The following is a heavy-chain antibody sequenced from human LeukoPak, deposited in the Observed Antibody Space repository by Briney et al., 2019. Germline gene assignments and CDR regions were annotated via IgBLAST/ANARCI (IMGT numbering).Heavy chain of an antibody. J-gene: IGHJ5*01. CDR1: GFTFSGYW. D-gene: IGHD6-19*01. V-gene: IGHV3-74*03. Sequence: PGRSLRLSCAASGFTFSGYWMHWVRQAPGKGLVWVSRINSDGYSITYADSVKGRFTISRDNAKNTLYPQMNSLIAEDTAVYFCTRAGYSSGFDSWGQGTLVTVSS. CDR2: INSDGYSI. CDR3: TRAGYSSGFDS.